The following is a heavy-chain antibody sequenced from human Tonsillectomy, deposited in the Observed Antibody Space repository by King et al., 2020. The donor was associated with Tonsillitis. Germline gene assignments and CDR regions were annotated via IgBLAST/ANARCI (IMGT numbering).Heavy chain of an antibody. J-gene: IGHJ6*02. CDR2: ISAYNGNT. D-gene: IGHD6-13*01. V-gene: IGHV1-18*04. CDR3: AREPPRYSSSWYPSLYYYYYGMDV. Sequence: QLVQSGAEVKKPGASVKVSCKASGYTFTSYGISWVRQAPGQGLEWMGWISAYNGNTNYAQKLQGRVTMTTDTSTSTAYMELRSLRSDDTAVCYCAREPPRYSSSWYPSLYYYYYGMDVWGQGTTVTVSS. CDR1: GYTFTSYG.